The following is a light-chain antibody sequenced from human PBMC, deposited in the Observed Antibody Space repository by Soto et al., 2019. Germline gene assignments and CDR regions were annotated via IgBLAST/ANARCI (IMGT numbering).Light chain of an antibody. CDR1: SSDVGRYNH. CDR3: SSYTGSSTLVV. CDR2: DVT. V-gene: IGLV2-18*02. J-gene: IGLJ2*01. Sequence: QSALTQPPSVSGSPGQSVTISCTGTSSDVGRYNHVSWYQQPPGTAPKLMIYDVTNRPSGVPDRFFGSKSGNTASLTISGLQAEDEAEYYCSSYTGSSTLVVFGGGTQLTVL.